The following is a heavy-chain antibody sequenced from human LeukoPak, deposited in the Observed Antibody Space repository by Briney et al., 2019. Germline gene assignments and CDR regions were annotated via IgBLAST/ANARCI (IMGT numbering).Heavy chain of an antibody. CDR3: AGDTAMVTGGAFDI. CDR1: GFTFSTVS. CDR2: ISTSTSTM. Sequence: SGGSLRLSCVASGFTFSTVSMNWVRQAPGRGLEWISYISTSTSTMYYTDSVKGRFTISRDSAKNSLYLQMNSLRAEDTAVYYCAGDTAMVTGGAFDIWGQGTMVTVSS. J-gene: IGHJ3*02. D-gene: IGHD7-27*01. V-gene: IGHV3-48*01.